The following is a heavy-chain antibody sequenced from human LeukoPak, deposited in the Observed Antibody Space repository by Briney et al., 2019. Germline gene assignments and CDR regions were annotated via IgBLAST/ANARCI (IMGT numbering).Heavy chain of an antibody. J-gene: IGHJ4*02. D-gene: IGHD6-13*01. CDR2: ISSSANTI. CDR3: AREGIAANRGKLIDY. CDR1: GFTFSSHE. Sequence: PGGSLRLSCAASGFTFSSHEMNWVRQAPGKGLEWISYISSSANTIYYADSVKGRFTISRDNAKNSLYLQMNSLRAEDTAVYHCAREGIAANRGKLIDYWGQGTLVTVSS. V-gene: IGHV3-48*03.